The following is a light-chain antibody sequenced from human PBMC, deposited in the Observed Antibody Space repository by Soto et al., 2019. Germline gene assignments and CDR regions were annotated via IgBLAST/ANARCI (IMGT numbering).Light chain of an antibody. J-gene: IGKJ5*01. CDR2: GAS. Sequence: EIVLTQSPGTLSLSPGERATLSCRASQSVSSSYLAWYQQKPGQAPRLLIYGASSRATGIPDRFSGSGSGSDFTITISILEPEDFAVYYCQQYGSSPRTIGKGTRLEIK. CDR3: QQYGSSPRT. CDR1: QSVSSSY. V-gene: IGKV3-20*01.